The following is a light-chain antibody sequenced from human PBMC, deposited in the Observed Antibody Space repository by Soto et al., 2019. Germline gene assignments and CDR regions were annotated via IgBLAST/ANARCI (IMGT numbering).Light chain of an antibody. J-gene: IGKJ1*01. CDR3: QQYGSSPQT. V-gene: IGKV3-20*01. Sequence: EIVLTQSPGTLSLSPGERATLSCRASQSVSSSYLAWYQQKPGQAPRLLIYGASGRATGIPDRFSGSGSGTDFTLTISRLEPEDFAVYYCQQYGSSPQTVGQGTKVDSK. CDR2: GAS. CDR1: QSVSSSY.